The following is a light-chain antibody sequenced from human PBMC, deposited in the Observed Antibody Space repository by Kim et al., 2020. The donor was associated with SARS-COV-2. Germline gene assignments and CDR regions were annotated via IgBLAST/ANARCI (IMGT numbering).Light chain of an antibody. CDR1: ENIRSY. Sequence: PGEKATLSCRASENIRSYLAWYQRKPGQAPRLLSSGASNRATGIPARFSGSGSGTDFTLTISRLEPEDCAVYYCHHRWNWTFGQGTKVDIK. CDR3: HHRWNWT. V-gene: IGKV3-11*01. J-gene: IGKJ1*01. CDR2: GAS.